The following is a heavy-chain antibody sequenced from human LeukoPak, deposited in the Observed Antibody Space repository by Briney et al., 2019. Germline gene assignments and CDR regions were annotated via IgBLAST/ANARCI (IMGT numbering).Heavy chain of an antibody. J-gene: IGHJ5*02. CDR1: GFIFSNYA. D-gene: IGHD6-13*01. V-gene: IGHV3-23*01. CDR3: AKGAAAGLVDWFDP. Sequence: GGSLRLSCAASGFIFSNYALMGVRQAPGKGLEWVSSITGRGDETFYADSVKGRFSLSRDKSKNMLYLQMYSLGAEDTAIYCCAKGAAAGLVDWFDPWGQGTLVTVSS. CDR2: ITGRGDET.